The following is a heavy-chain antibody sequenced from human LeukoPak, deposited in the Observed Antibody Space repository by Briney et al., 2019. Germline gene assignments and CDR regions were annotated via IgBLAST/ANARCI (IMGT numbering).Heavy chain of an antibody. Sequence: GGSLKLSCAASGFTFSGSAIHWVRQASGKGLEWVGRIRSKANNYATAYSASVKGRFTISRDDSKNTAYLQMNSLKTGDTAVYYCSRRASDDSSGHFDCWGQGTLVTVSS. CDR2: IRSKANNYAT. D-gene: IGHD3-22*01. CDR1: GFTFSGSA. J-gene: IGHJ4*02. CDR3: SRRASDDSSGHFDC. V-gene: IGHV3-73*01.